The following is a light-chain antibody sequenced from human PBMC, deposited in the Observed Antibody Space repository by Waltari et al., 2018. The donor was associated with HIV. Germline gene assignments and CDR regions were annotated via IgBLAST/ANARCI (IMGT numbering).Light chain of an antibody. CDR3: QQYGSSPPWT. CDR2: VAS. V-gene: IGKV3-20*01. Sequence: VLTQYPDTLPLSLGARVTLSCRASHNFSSNYLIWYQKKTGRSPTLLIYVASRRAAGVADRFTGSGSGTYFTLTISRLEPEDFAVYFCQQYGSSPPWTFGQGTKVEVK. J-gene: IGKJ1*01. CDR1: HNFSSNY.